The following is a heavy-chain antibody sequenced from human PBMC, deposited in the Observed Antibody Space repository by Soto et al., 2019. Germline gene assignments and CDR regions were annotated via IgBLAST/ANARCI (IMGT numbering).Heavy chain of an antibody. CDR2: IIPILGIA. CDR1: GGTFSSYT. V-gene: IGHV1-69*02. Sequence: SVKVSCKASGGTFSSYTISWVRQAPGQGLEWMGRIIPILGIANYAQKFQGRVTITADKSTSTAYMELSSLRSEDTAVYYCASGSLGLGYCSGGSCVHSAFDIWGQGTMVTVSS. CDR3: ASGSLGLGYCSGGSCVHSAFDI. D-gene: IGHD2-15*01. J-gene: IGHJ3*02.